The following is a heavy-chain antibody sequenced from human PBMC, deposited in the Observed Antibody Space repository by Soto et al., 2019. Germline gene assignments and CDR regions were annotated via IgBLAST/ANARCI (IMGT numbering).Heavy chain of an antibody. J-gene: IGHJ4*02. V-gene: IGHV3-21*01. CDR3: ARDGDILTGYAFDY. D-gene: IGHD3-9*01. CDR1: GFNFSSYS. Sequence: GGSLRLSCAASGFNFSSYSMNWVRQAPGKGLEWVSSISSSSYIYYADSVKGRFTISRDNAKNSLYLQMNSLRAEDTAVYYCARDGDILTGYAFDYWGQGTLVTV. CDR2: ISSSSYI.